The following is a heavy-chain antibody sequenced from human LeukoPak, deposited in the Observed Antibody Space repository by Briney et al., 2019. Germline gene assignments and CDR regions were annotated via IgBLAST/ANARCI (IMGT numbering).Heavy chain of an antibody. V-gene: IGHV3-30*18. Sequence: GGSLGLSCAASGFTFSSHGMHWVRQAPGKGLEWVAVISYDGSNKYYADSVKGRFTISRDNSKNTLYLQMNSLRAEDTAVYYCAKESTYYDFWSGYFNSPYYFDYWGQGTLVTVSS. CDR3: AKESTYYDFWSGYFNSPYYFDY. CDR1: GFTFSSHG. J-gene: IGHJ4*02. D-gene: IGHD3-3*01. CDR2: ISYDGSNK.